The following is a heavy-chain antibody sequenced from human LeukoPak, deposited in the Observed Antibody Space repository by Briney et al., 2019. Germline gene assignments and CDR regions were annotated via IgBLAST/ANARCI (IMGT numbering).Heavy chain of an antibody. J-gene: IGHJ4*02. CDR1: GFTFSSYG. CDR2: IRYDGSNK. V-gene: IGHV3-30*02. D-gene: IGHD1-26*01. Sequence: PGRSLRLSCAASGFTFSSYGMHWVRQAPGKGLEWVAVIRYDGSNKYYADSVKGRFTISRDNSKNTLYLQMNSLRAEDTAVYYCAQDRGSYHFDYWGQGTLVTVSS. CDR3: AQDRGSYHFDY.